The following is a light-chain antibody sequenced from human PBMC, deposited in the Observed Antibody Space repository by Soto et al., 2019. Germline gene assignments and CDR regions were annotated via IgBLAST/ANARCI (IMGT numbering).Light chain of an antibody. CDR2: DVS. Sequence: QSALNQPASVSGSPGQSITISCTGTSSDVGGYNYVSWYQQHPGKAPKLMIYDVSNRPSGVSNRFSGSKSGNTASLTISGLQAEDEADYYCSSYTSSSTRAFGGGTKLTVL. CDR3: SSYTSSSTRA. CDR1: SSDVGGYNY. J-gene: IGLJ2*01. V-gene: IGLV2-14*01.